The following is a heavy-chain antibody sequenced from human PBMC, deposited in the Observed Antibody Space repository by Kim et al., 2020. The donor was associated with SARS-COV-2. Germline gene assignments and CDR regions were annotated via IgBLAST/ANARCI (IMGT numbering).Heavy chain of an antibody. Sequence: SETLSLTCTVSGGSISSYYWSWIRQPPGKGLEWIGYIYYSGSTDYNASLKSRVTMSVDTSKNQFSLKLSSVTAAYTAVYYCATESSGNGFDIWGQGTMVTVSS. V-gene: IGHV4-59*13. CDR1: GGSISSYY. D-gene: IGHD6-19*01. CDR3: ATESSGNGFDI. CDR2: IYYSGST. J-gene: IGHJ3*02.